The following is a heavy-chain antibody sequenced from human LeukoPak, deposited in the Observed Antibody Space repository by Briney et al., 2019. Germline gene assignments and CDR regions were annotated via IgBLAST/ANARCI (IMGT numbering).Heavy chain of an antibody. V-gene: IGHV1-8*01. CDR3: ARPPRTTGWYLSCFDP. D-gene: IGHD6-19*01. CDR1: GYTFTDYD. Sequence: ASVNVSCKASGYTFTDYDINWVRQAPGQGLEWVGWINPNTGNTGFAQKFQGRVTLTRDTSISTAYMEVSSLRPEDTAVYYCARPPRTTGWYLSCFDPWGQGTLVTVSS. J-gene: IGHJ5*02. CDR2: INPNTGNT.